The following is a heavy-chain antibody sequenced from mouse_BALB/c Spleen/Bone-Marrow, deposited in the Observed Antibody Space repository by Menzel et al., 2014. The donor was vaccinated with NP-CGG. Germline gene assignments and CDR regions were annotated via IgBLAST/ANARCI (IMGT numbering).Heavy chain of an antibody. Sequence: VQLQQSGAELVRPGASVKLSCKASGYTFTSYWINWVKQRPGQGLEWIGNIYPSDSYTNYNQKFKDKATLTVDKSSSTAYMQLSSPTPEDSAVYYCTRTGGYGYAWFAYWGQGTLVTVSA. D-gene: IGHD2-2*01. V-gene: IGHV1-69*02. CDR3: TRTGGYGYAWFAY. CDR2: IYPSDSYT. J-gene: IGHJ3*01. CDR1: GYTFTSYW.